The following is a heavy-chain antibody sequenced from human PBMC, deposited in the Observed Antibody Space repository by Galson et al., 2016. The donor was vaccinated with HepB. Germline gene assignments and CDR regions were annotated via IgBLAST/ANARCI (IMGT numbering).Heavy chain of an antibody. Sequence: SVKVSCKASGYPFTRYYLHWVRQAPGQAPEWMGVINPSGGTNYAQRFQGRVAMTRDTSTSTVYLDLTSLLFEDTALYYCAREPHGRTGDYYYYYGMDVWGPGTTVTGAS. D-gene: IGHD3-10*01. J-gene: IGHJ6*02. CDR3: AREPHGRTGDYYYYYGMDV. V-gene: IGHV1-46*01. CDR1: GYPFTRYY. CDR2: INPSGGT.